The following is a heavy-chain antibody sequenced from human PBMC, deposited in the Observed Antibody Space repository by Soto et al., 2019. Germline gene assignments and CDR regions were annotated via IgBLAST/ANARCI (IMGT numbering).Heavy chain of an antibody. D-gene: IGHD5-12*01. J-gene: IGHJ6*02. CDR3: ARGLDIEDYYYGMDV. Sequence: QVQLQESGPGLVKPSQTLSLTCTVSGGSISSGGYYWSWIRQHPGKGLEWIGYIYYSGSTYYNPSLKSRVTISVDTSKNQFSLKLSFVTAADTAVYYCARGLDIEDYYYGMDVWGQGTTVTVSS. CDR1: GGSISSGGYY. CDR2: IYYSGST. V-gene: IGHV4-31*03.